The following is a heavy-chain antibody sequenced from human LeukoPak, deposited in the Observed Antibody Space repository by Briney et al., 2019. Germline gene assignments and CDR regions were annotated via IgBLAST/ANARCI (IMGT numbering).Heavy chain of an antibody. Sequence: ASVKVSCKASGYTFTSYYMHWVRQAPGQGLEWMGIINPSGGSTSYAQKFQGRVTMTRDTSTSTVYMELSSLRSEDTAVYYCARDETNCSSTSCYPSNWFDPRGQGTLVTVSS. D-gene: IGHD2-2*01. CDR2: INPSGGST. J-gene: IGHJ5*02. CDR3: ARDETNCSSTSCYPSNWFDP. CDR1: GYTFTSYY. V-gene: IGHV1-46*01.